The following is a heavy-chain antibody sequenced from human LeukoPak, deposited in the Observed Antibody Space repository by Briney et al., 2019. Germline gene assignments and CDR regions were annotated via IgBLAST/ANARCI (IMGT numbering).Heavy chain of an antibody. CDR1: GFTFSSYW. Sequence: GGSLRLSCAASGFTFSSYWMHWVRHAPGKGLVWVSRINSDGSSTSYADSVKGRFTISRDNAKNTLYLQMNSLRAEDTAVYYCARGNYYDSSDNLDYWGQGTLVTVSS. CDR3: ARGNYYDSSDNLDY. V-gene: IGHV3-74*01. J-gene: IGHJ4*02. CDR2: INSDGSST. D-gene: IGHD3-22*01.